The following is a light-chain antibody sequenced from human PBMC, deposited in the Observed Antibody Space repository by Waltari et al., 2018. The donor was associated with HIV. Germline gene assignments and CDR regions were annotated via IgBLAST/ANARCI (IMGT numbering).Light chain of an antibody. CDR3: QVWDYRGYVM. CDR1: KLGDRY. CDR2: QDK. Sequence: SYELTQPPSVSVSPGQTASISCSGDKLGDRYASWYQQRPGQSPVLIIYQDKKRPSGIPERFSGSNSGHTATLTISGTQTMDEADYYCQVWDYRGYVMFGGGTKLTVL. J-gene: IGLJ3*02. V-gene: IGLV3-1*01.